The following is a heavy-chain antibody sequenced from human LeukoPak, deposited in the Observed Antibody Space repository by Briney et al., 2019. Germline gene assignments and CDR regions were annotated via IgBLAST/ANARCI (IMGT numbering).Heavy chain of an antibody. V-gene: IGHV1-2*02. J-gene: IGHJ4*02. D-gene: IGHD3-22*01. CDR2: INPNSGGT. Sequence: ASVKVSCKASGYTFTGYYMHWVRQAPEQGLEWMGWINPNSGGTNYAQKFQGRVTMTRDTSISTAYMELSRLRSDDTAVYYCARRYYDSSAPGHWGQGTLVTVSS. CDR1: GYTFTGYY. CDR3: ARRYYDSSAPGH.